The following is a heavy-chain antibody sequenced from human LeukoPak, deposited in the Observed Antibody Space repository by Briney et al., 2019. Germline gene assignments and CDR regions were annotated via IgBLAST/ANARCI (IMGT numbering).Heavy chain of an antibody. CDR1: GFTFDDYA. Sequence: GGSLRLSCAASGFTFDDYAIHWVRQAPGKGLEWVSLISGDGGSTYYADSVKGRFTISRDNCKNSLYLQMNSLRTEDTALYYCAKDSARLLGGLDYWGQGTLVTVSS. J-gene: IGHJ4*02. D-gene: IGHD6-6*01. CDR3: AKDSARLLGGLDY. CDR2: ISGDGGST. V-gene: IGHV3-43*02.